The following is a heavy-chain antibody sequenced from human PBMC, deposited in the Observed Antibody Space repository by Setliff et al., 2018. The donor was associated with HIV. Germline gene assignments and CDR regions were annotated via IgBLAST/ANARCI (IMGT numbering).Heavy chain of an antibody. CDR2: ISIGSGGAI. J-gene: IGHJ6*02. V-gene: IGHV3-21*01. Sequence: GGSLRLSCAASGFTFRNYKFNWVRQAPGRGLEWVSSISIGSGGAIDYADSVQGRFTISRDNSKNPLYLQMNGLRVEDTGVYYCARDNLYYNLYDGSPVYGMDVWGQGTTVTVSS. CDR1: GFTFRNYK. CDR3: ARDNLYYNLYDGSPVYGMDV. D-gene: IGHD3-3*01.